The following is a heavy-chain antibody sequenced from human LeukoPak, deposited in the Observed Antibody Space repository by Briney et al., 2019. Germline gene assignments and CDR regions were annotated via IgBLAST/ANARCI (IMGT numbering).Heavy chain of an antibody. CDR2: IYYSGST. CDR3: ARAPSLSEDIVVVVAANDAFDI. D-gene: IGHD2-15*01. CDR1: GGSISSGGYY. J-gene: IGHJ3*02. V-gene: IGHV4-31*03. Sequence: SQTLSLTCTVSGGSISSGGYYWIWIRQHPGKGLEWIGYIYYSGSTYYNPSLKSRVTISVDTSKNQFSLKLSSVTAADTAVYYCARAPSLSEDIVVVVAANDAFDIWGQGTMVTVSS.